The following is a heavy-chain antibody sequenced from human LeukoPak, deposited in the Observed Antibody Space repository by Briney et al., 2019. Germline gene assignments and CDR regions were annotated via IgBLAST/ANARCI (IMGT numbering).Heavy chain of an antibody. D-gene: IGHD6-13*01. CDR1: GFTVSSNY. J-gene: IGHJ2*01. CDR2: IYSGGST. CDR3: ARRTTIIAAADLANWYFDL. Sequence: GGSLRLSCAASGFTVSSNYMSWVRQVPGKGLEWVSVIYSGGSTYYADSVKGRFTISRDNSKNTLYLQMNSLRAEDTAVYYCARRTTIIAAADLANWYFDLWGRGTLVTVSS. V-gene: IGHV3-53*01.